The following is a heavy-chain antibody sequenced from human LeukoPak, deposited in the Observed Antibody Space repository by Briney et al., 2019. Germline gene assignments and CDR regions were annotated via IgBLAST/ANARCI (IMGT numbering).Heavy chain of an antibody. CDR3: ASEAYYYDSSGYYKY. CDR2: INHSGST. V-gene: IGHV4-34*01. J-gene: IGHJ4*02. D-gene: IGHD3-22*01. CDR1: GGSFSGYY. Sequence: SETLSLTCAVYGGSFSGYYWSWIRQPPGKGLEWIGEINHSGSTNYNPSLKSRVTISVDTSKNQFSLKLSSVTAADTAVYYCASEAYYYDSSGYYKYWGQGTLVSVSS.